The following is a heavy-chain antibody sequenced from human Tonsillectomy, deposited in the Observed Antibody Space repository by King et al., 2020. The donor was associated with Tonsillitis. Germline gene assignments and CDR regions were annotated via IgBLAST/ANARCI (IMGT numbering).Heavy chain of an antibody. J-gene: IGHJ3*02. CDR1: GFPFNNYA. CDR3: AKELGDEVGDGFDI. Sequence: EVQLVESGGGLLQPGGSLRLSFAASGFPFNNYAMSWGRQPPGKGLDWVSAISGSGGSTYYADSVKGRFTISRDNSKNTQYLQKNSLRVEDTAVYYCAKELGDEVGDGFDIWGQGTMVTVSS. V-gene: IGHV3-23*04. CDR2: ISGSGGST. D-gene: IGHD1-26*01.